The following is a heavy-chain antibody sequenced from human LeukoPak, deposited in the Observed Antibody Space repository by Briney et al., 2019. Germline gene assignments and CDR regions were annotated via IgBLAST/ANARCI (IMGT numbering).Heavy chain of an antibody. V-gene: IGHV3-30*03. J-gene: IGHJ4*02. D-gene: IGHD3-22*01. CDR2: ISSDETNI. Sequence: GGSLRLSCATSGFTFSNYGMHWVRQAPGKGLEWVAVISSDETNIRYGDSVRGRFTVPRDNAKNTVYLQMNSLGADDTAVYYCATPHAYYYDSSGYTLLDYWGQGTLVTVSS. CDR3: ATPHAYYYDSSGYTLLDY. CDR1: GFTFSNYG.